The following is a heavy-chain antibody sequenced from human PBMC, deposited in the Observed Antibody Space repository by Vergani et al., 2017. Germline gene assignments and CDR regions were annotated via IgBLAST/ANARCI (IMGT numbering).Heavy chain of an antibody. CDR3: ARDLYYCSGGSCYRDY. J-gene: IGHJ4*02. CDR2: IWFDGSNQ. D-gene: IGHD2-15*01. Sequence: QVQLVESGGGGVQPGRSLRLSCAASGFTFRSYGMHWVRQAPGKGLEWVAVIWFDGSNQYYADSVKGRFTISRDNSRNTVYLQMSSLRAEDSALYFCARDLYYCSGGSCYRDYWGQGTLVTVSS. CDR1: GFTFRSYG. V-gene: IGHV3-33*01.